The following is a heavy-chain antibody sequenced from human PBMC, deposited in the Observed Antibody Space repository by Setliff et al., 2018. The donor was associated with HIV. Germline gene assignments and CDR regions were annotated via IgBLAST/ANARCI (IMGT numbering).Heavy chain of an antibody. D-gene: IGHD3-10*01. CDR3: GRVGFGELFGAFDI. CDR2: IYYSGNT. CDR1: GGSMSSYY. V-gene: IGHV4-59*01. J-gene: IGHJ3*02. Sequence: SETLSLTCTVSGGSMSSYYWSWIRQPPGKGLEWVGYIYYSGNTNYNPSLKSRVSISVDTSKNQFSLKLSSVTAADTAMYYCGRVGFGELFGAFDIWGQGIMVTVSS.